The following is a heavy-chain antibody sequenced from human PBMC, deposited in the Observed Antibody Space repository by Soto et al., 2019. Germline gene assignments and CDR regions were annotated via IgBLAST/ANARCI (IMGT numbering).Heavy chain of an antibody. CDR3: AKRLLRGTTLSVLDY. J-gene: IGHJ4*02. V-gene: IGHV3-30*18. D-gene: IGHD4-17*01. CDR1: GFTFSSFG. CDR2: LSYDGSKE. Sequence: SLRLSSAASGFTFSSFGMHWVRQAPGKGLEWVALLSYDGSKEYYADSVKGRFSVSRDNSKNTLYLQMNSLRVEDTAVYFCAKRLLRGTTLSVLDYWGRGTLVTVSS.